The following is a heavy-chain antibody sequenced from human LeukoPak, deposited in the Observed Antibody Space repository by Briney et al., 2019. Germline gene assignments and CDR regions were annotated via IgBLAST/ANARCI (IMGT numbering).Heavy chain of an antibody. D-gene: IGHD3-9*01. CDR2: IWYDGSNK. CDR3: ARGYYDILTGYSLYNWFDP. V-gene: IGHV3-33*01. J-gene: IGHJ5*02. Sequence: GGSLRLSCAASGFTFSSYGMHWVRQAPGKGLEWVAVIWYDGSNKYYADSVKGRFTISRDNSKNTLYLQMNSLRAEDTAVYYCARGYYDILTGYSLYNWFDPWGQGTLVTVSS. CDR1: GFTFSSYG.